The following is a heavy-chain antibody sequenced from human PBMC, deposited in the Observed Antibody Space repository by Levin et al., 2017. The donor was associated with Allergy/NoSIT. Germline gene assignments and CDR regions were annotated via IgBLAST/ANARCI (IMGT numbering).Heavy chain of an antibody. D-gene: IGHD3-10*01. CDR1: GYSFTDYY. CDR3: ARAGSSAASGSYYR. CDR2: INPNGGGT. J-gene: IGHJ4*02. Sequence: AASVKVSCKASGYSFTDYYIHWVRQAPGQGLEWMGWINPNGGGTNYEQKFQGRVTVTRDTSITTAYMELSRLTSDDTAMYYCARAGSSAASGSYYRWGQGTLVTVSS. V-gene: IGHV1-2*02.